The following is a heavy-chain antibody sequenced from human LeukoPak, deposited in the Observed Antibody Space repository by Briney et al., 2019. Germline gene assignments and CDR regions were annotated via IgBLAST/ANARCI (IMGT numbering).Heavy chain of an antibody. CDR1: GGSISSYY. V-gene: IGHV4-59*01. J-gene: IGHJ6*03. CDR3: ARVARVVVPAYYYYYYMDV. CDR2: IYYSGST. Sequence: SETLSLTCTVSGGSISSYYWSWIRQPPGKGLEWIGYIYYSGSTNYNPSLKSRVTISVDTSKNQFSLKLSSVTAADTAVYYCARVARVVVPAYYYYYYMDVWGKGTTVTVSS. D-gene: IGHD2-2*01.